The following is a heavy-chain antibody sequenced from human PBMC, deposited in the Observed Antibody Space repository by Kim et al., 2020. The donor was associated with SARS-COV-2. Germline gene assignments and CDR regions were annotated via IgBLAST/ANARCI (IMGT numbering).Heavy chain of an antibody. CDR2: IDGSDGTT. CDR1: GFTFTGYA. J-gene: IGHJ4*02. Sequence: GGSLRLSCTTSGFTFTGYAMSWVRQAPGKGLEWVSSIDGSDGTTYYVDSVKGRFTISRDNSKNTLYLRMSNLRADDTAVYYCMKGGWGWIWDHWGQGTLV. D-gene: IGHD2-2*03. V-gene: IGHV3-23*01. CDR3: MKGGWGWIWDH.